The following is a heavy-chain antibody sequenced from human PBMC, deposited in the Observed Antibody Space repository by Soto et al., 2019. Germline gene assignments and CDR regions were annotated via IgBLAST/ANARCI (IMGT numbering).Heavy chain of an antibody. V-gene: IGHV3-23*01. CDR1: GFTFSVYA. CDR2: ISGSGDST. Sequence: EVRLLESGGGLVQPGGSLXLSCXASGFTFSVYAMSWVRQAPGKGLEWVSGISGSGDSTHYADSVKGRFTVSRDNSKSMLYLQTNSLRAEDTAIYYCAKALYGGFTYWGQGTLVTVSS. D-gene: IGHD3-10*01. CDR3: AKALYGGFTY. J-gene: IGHJ4*02.